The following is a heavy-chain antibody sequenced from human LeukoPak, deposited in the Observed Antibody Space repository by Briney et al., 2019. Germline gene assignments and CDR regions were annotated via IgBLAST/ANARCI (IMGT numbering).Heavy chain of an antibody. CDR3: VQLLVGRFDP. CDR2: IYYSGTT. D-gene: IGHD1-26*01. Sequence: SQTLSLTCAVSGGSISNGDIYWTWARQPPGKGLEFIGYIYYSGTTQYSPSLKSRLTISLDTSKNQFSLKLTSVTAADTAVYFCVQLLVGRFDPWGQGILVTVSS. V-gene: IGHV4-30-4*01. CDR1: GGSISNGDIY. J-gene: IGHJ5*02.